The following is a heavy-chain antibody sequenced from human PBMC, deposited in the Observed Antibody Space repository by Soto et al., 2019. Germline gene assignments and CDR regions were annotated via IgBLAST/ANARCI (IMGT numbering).Heavy chain of an antibody. CDR3: ARVIMGSGYELSY. D-gene: IGHD5-12*01. Sequence: ASVKVSCKASGYTFTSYDINWVRQATGQGLEWMGWMNPNSGNTGYAQKFQGRVTMTRNTSISTAYVELSSLRSEDTAVYYCARVIMGSGYELSYWGQGTLVTVSS. CDR2: MNPNSGNT. CDR1: GYTFTSYD. J-gene: IGHJ4*02. V-gene: IGHV1-8*01.